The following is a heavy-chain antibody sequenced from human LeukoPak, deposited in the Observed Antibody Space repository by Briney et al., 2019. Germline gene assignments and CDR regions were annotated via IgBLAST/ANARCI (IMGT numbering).Heavy chain of an antibody. Sequence: GGSLRLSCAASGFTFDDYAMHWVRQAPGKGLEWVSGISWNSGSIGYADSVKGRFTISRDNSKNTLYLQMNSLRAEDTAVYYCAKENVDTAMVIDYWGQGTLVTVSS. CDR1: GFTFDDYA. D-gene: IGHD5-18*01. J-gene: IGHJ4*02. CDR3: AKENVDTAMVIDY. CDR2: ISWNSGSI. V-gene: IGHV3-9*01.